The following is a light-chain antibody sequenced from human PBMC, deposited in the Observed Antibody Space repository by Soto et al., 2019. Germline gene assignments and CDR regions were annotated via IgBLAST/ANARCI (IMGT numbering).Light chain of an antibody. Sequence: QSALTQPASVSGSPGQSITISCTGTSSDVGGYNYVSWYQQHPGKAPKLTIFEVSNRPSGVSNRFSGSKSGNTASLTISGLQAEDEADYYCSSYTSSNTCVFGTGTKVTVL. CDR3: SSYTSSNTCV. CDR2: EVS. CDR1: SSDVGGYNY. V-gene: IGLV2-14*01. J-gene: IGLJ1*01.